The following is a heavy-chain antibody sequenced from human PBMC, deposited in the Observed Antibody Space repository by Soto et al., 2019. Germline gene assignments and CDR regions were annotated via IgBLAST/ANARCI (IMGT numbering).Heavy chain of an antibody. CDR2: ISSDGSST. D-gene: IGHD5-12*01. V-gene: IGHV3-74*01. J-gene: IGHJ4*02. Sequence: GGSLRLSCAASGFTFSNYWMHWVRQVPGEGLVWVSRISSDGSSTTYADSVKGRFTISRDNAKNTLYLQMNSLRAEDTAVYYCAKYSSGYDPNGFDYWGQGTLVTVSS. CDR3: AKYSSGYDPNGFDY. CDR1: GFTFSNYW.